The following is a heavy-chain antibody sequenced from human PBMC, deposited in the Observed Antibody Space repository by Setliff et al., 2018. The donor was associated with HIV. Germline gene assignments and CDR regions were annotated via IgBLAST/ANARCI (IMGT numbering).Heavy chain of an antibody. V-gene: IGHV4-39*07. Sequence: KASETLSLTCTVSGGSISSSSYYWGWIRQPPGKGLEWIGSIYYSGSTYYNPSLKSRVTISVDTSKNQFSLKLSSVTAADTAVYYCASGEYSYGYRFDYWGQGTLVTVSS. CDR3: ASGEYSYGYRFDY. J-gene: IGHJ4*02. D-gene: IGHD5-18*01. CDR2: IYYSGST. CDR1: GGSISSSSYY.